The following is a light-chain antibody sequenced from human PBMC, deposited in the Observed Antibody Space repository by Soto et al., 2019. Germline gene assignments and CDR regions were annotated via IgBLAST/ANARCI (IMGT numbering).Light chain of an antibody. CDR1: SSDVGGYNY. J-gene: IGLJ3*02. CDR2: EVS. V-gene: IGLV2-8*01. CDR3: NSYAGSNNWV. Sequence: QSVLTQPASVSGSPGQSITISCTGTSSDVGGYNYVSWYQQHPGKAPKLLIYEVSKRPSGVPDRFSGSKSGNTASLNVSGLQAEDEADYYCNSYAGSNNWVFGGGTKLTVL.